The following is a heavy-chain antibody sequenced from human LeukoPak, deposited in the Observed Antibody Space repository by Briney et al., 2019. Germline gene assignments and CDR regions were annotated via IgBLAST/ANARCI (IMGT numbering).Heavy chain of an antibody. CDR2: IYTSGST. Sequence: SETLSLTCTVSGGSLTSYYCSWIRQPAGKGLEWIGRIYTSGSTNYNPSLKSRVTMSVDTSKNQFSLKLSSVTAADTAVYYCAREGWNYYGSGSLYYHYYMEIWGSGATFTVSS. D-gene: IGHD3-10*01. J-gene: IGHJ6*03. CDR3: AREGWNYYGSGSLYYHYYMEI. V-gene: IGHV4-4*07. CDR1: GGSLTSYY.